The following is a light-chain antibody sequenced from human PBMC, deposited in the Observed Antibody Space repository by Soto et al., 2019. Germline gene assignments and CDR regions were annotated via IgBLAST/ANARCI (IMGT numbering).Light chain of an antibody. Sequence: EIVLTQSPGTLSVSPGDRVTLSCRASQSISINLAWYQHKPGQAPRLLIHGASTRATGIPARISGSGSGTEFTLTISSLRSEDFAVYYCQQFRNWPWTFGQGTK. CDR1: QSISIN. J-gene: IGKJ1*01. CDR3: QQFRNWPWT. CDR2: GAS. V-gene: IGKV3D-15*01.